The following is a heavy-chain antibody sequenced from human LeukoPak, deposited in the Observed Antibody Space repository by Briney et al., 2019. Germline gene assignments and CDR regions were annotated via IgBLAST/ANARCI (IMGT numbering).Heavy chain of an antibody. D-gene: IGHD3-10*01. CDR2: ISGSAGST. Sequence: GGSLRLSCALSGFTFSNFAMSWVRQAPGRGLEWISTISGSAGSTHYADSVKGRFTISRDNSKNTLYLQMNGLRAEDTAVYYCAKDPDYYGSERYLNCWGQGTLVTVSS. V-gene: IGHV3-23*01. J-gene: IGHJ4*02. CDR1: GFTFSNFA. CDR3: AKDPDYYGSERYLNC.